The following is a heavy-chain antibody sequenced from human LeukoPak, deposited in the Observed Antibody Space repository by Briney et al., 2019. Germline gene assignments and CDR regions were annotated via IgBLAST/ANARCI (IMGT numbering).Heavy chain of an antibody. CDR2: INSDGSST. CDR1: GFTFSSYW. V-gene: IGHV3-74*01. J-gene: IGHJ5*02. CDR3: ARDREIWLPHNWFDP. D-gene: IGHD5-24*01. Sequence: QSGGSLRLSCAASGFTFSSYWMHWVRQAPGKGLVWVSRINSDGSSTNYADSVKGRFTISRDNAKNSLFLQMNSLRAEDTAVYYCARDREIWLPHNWFDPWGQGTLVTVSS.